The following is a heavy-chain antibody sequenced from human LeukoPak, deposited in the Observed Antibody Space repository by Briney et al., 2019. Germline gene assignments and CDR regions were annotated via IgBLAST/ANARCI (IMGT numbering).Heavy chain of an antibody. CDR3: ARDRESSSWYGWFDP. J-gene: IGHJ5*02. D-gene: IGHD6-13*01. Sequence: GGSLRLSCAASGFTVSSYAMHWVRQAPGKGLEWVAVISYDGSNKYYADSVKGRFTISRDNSKNTLYLQMNSLRAEDTAVYYCARDRESSSWYGWFDPWGQGTLVTVSS. CDR2: ISYDGSNK. CDR1: GFTVSSYA. V-gene: IGHV3-30*04.